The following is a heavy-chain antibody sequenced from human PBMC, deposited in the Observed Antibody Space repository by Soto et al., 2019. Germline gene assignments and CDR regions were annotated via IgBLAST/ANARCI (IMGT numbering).Heavy chain of an antibody. CDR2: IIPILGIA. Sequence: QVQLVQSGAEVKKPGSSVKVSCKASGVTFSSYTISWVRQAPGQGLEWMGRIIPILGIANYAQKFQGRVTITADKSTSTAYMELCSLRSEDTAVYYCASRYDSSDYWGQGTLVTVSS. CDR3: ASRYDSSDY. CDR1: GVTFSSYT. J-gene: IGHJ4*02. V-gene: IGHV1-69*02. D-gene: IGHD3-22*01.